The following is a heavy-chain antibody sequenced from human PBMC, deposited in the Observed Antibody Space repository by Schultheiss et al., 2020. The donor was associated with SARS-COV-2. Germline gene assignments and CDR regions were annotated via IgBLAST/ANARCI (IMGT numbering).Heavy chain of an antibody. Sequence: SETLSLTCAVSGGSISSSNWWSWVRQPPGKGLEWIGEIYHSGTSNYNPSLKSRVTISVDKSKNQFSLKLSSVTAADTAVYYCARVVSSSSSMDVWGKGTTVTVSS. J-gene: IGHJ6*03. V-gene: IGHV4-4*02. CDR1: GGSISSSNW. CDR2: IYHSGTS. D-gene: IGHD6-13*01. CDR3: ARVVSSSSSMDV.